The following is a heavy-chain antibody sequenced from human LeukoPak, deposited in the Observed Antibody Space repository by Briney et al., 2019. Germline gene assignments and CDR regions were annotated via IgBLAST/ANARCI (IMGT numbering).Heavy chain of an antibody. CDR2: ISGSGGST. CDR1: GFTFSSYA. V-gene: IGHV3-23*01. CDR3: AKALLETFDY. D-gene: IGHD3-3*01. J-gene: IGHJ4*02. Sequence: SGGSLRLSCAASGFTFSSYAMSWVRQAPGKGREGGSAISGSGGSTSYADSVKGRFTISRDNSKNTLYLQMNSLRAEDRVVYYCAKALLETFDYWGQGTLVTVSS.